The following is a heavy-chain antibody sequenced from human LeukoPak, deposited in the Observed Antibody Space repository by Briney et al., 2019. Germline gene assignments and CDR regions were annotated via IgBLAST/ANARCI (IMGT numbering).Heavy chain of an antibody. CDR2: IIPIFGTA. D-gene: IGHD5-12*01. CDR1: GGTFSSHA. V-gene: IGHV1-69*01. Sequence: SVKVSCKASGGTFSSHAISWVRQAPGQGLEWMGGIIPIFGTANYAHKVQGRVTITADESTSTAYMELSSLRSEDTAVYYCASGVATIPSPFDYWGQGTLVTVSS. J-gene: IGHJ4*02. CDR3: ASGVATIPSPFDY.